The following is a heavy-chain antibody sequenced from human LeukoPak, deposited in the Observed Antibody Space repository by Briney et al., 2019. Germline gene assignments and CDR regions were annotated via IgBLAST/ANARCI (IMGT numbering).Heavy chain of an antibody. CDR3: ARTGRGSYYDSSGPFDY. CDR2: INQSGST. CDR1: GGSFSGYY. J-gene: IGHJ4*02. V-gene: IGHV4-34*01. Sequence: SETLSLTCAVYGGSFSGYYWSWIRQPPGKGLEWIGEINQSGSTNYNPSLKSRVTISVDTSKNQFSLKLSSVTAADTAVYYCARTGRGSYYDSSGPFDYWGQGTLVTVSS. D-gene: IGHD3-22*01.